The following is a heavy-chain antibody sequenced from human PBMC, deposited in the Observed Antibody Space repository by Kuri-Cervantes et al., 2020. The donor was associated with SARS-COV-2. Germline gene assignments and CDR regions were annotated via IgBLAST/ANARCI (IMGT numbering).Heavy chain of an antibody. J-gene: IGHJ6*02. CDR1: GFTFSSYG. Sequence: GESLKISCAASGFTFSSYGMHWVRQAPGKGLEWVAVIWYDGSNKYYADSVKGRFTISRDNSKNTLYLQMNSLRAEDTAVYYCARDENRVVPAAILYYYYYGMDVWGRGTTVTVSS. CDR2: IWYDGSNK. V-gene: IGHV3-33*01. D-gene: IGHD2-2*01. CDR3: ARDENRVVPAAILYYYYYGMDV.